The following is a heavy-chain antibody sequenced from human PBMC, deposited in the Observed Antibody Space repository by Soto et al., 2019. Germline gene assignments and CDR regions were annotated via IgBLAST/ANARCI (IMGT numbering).Heavy chain of an antibody. Sequence: SETLSLTCAVYGGSFSGYYWSWIRQPPGKGLEWIGEINHSGSTNYNPSLKSRVTISEDTSKKQISLKLNSMTAADTAVYYCARGRYYYGSGSYSRAEYFQHWGQGTLVTVS. CDR3: ARGRYYYGSGSYSRAEYFQH. J-gene: IGHJ1*01. D-gene: IGHD3-10*01. V-gene: IGHV4-34*01. CDR1: GGSFSGYY. CDR2: INHSGST.